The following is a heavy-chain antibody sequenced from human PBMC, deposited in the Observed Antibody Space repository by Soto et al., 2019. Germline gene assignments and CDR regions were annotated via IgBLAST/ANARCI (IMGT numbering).Heavy chain of an antibody. V-gene: IGHV3-33*01. D-gene: IGHD3-10*01. J-gene: IGHJ6*02. CDR1: GFTFSSYG. CDR2: IWYDGSNK. CDR3: ARSYGSGSYWAYGMGV. Sequence: GGSLRLSCAASGFTFSSYGMHWVRQAPGKGLEWVAVIWYDGSNKYYADSVKGRFTISRDNSKNTLYLQMNSLRAEDTAVYYCARSYGSGSYWAYGMGVWGQGTTVTVSS.